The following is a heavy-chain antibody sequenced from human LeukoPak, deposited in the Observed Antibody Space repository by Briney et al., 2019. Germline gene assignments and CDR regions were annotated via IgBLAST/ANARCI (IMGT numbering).Heavy chain of an antibody. CDR2: IYSGGST. CDR1: GXTVSSIS. CDR3: ARWLNY. V-gene: IGHV3-66*01. D-gene: IGHD6-19*01. Sequence: PGGSLRLSCAASGXTVSSISMSWVRQAPGKGLEWVSVIYSGGSTYFADSVKGRFTISRDNSKNTVYLQMNSLRAEDTAVYYCARWLNYWGQGTLVTVSS. J-gene: IGHJ4*02.